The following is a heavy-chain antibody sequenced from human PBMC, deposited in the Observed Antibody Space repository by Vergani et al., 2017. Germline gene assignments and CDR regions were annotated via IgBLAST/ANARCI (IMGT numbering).Heavy chain of an antibody. CDR3: ARDWHPYYLKTTYGMDV. CDR1: GGTFSSYA. V-gene: IGHV1-69*04. D-gene: IGHD3-10*01. Sequence: QVQLVQSGAEVKKPGSSVKVSCKASGGTFSSYAISWVRQAPGQGLEWMGRIIPILGIANYAQKFQGRVTITADKSTSTAYMELSSLRSDDTAVYYCARDWHPYYLKTTYGMDVWGQGTTVTVSS. CDR2: IIPILGIA. J-gene: IGHJ6*02.